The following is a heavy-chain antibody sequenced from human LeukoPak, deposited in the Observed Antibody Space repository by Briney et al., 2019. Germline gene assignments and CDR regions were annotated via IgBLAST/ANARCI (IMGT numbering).Heavy chain of an antibody. V-gene: IGHV1-2*02. CDR3: ARAVGGLKFVGYFQP. CDR2: INPKSGGA. D-gene: IGHD3-16*01. Sequence: GASVKVSCKASGYSFIDNYIHWVRQAPGQGLEWMGWINPKSGGAHYAQKFQGRVTMTRDTSISTVYLDLSSLRSDDTAVYYCARAVGGLKFVGYFQPWGLGTLVTASS. J-gene: IGHJ1*01. CDR1: GYSFIDNY.